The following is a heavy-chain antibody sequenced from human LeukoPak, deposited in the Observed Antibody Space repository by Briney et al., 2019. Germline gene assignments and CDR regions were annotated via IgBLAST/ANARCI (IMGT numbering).Heavy chain of an antibody. J-gene: IGHJ4*02. CDR3: AKGGALAPTDY. CDR2: ISGSGGSA. V-gene: IGHV3-23*01. CDR1: GFTFSSSA. D-gene: IGHD3-16*01. Sequence: PGGSLRLSCAASGFTFSSSAMSWVRQAPGKGLEWVSAISGSGGSAYYADSVKGRFTISRDNSKNTLYLQMNNLRAEDTAVYYCAKGGALAPTDYWGQGTLVTVSS.